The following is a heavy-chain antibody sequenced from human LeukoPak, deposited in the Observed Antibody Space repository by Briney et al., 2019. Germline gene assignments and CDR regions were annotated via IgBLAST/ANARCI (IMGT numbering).Heavy chain of an antibody. CDR2: ISGSGGRT. Sequence: PGGSLRLSCAASGFTFSSYAMSWVRQAPGKGLEWVSAISGSGGRTYYTDSVQGRFTISRDNSKNTLYLQMNSLRAEDTAVYYCAALYGALPPYWGQGTLVTVSS. J-gene: IGHJ4*02. D-gene: IGHD4-17*01. V-gene: IGHV3-23*01. CDR3: AALYGALPPY. CDR1: GFTFSSYA.